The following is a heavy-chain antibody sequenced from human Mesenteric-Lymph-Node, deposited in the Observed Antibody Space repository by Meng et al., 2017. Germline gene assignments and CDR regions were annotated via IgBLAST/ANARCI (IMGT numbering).Heavy chain of an antibody. Sequence: SGPTLVKPTQTLTLTCTFSGFSLSTSGVGVGWIRQPPGKAPEWLALIYWNDDKRYSPSLRSRLTITKDTSKNQVVLTMTKMDPVDTATYYCAHSVLGYCSTTSCYDNWLDPWGQGTLVTVSS. J-gene: IGHJ5*02. CDR1: GFSLSTSGVG. CDR2: IYWNDDK. D-gene: IGHD2-2*01. V-gene: IGHV2-5*01. CDR3: AHSVLGYCSTTSCYDNWLDP.